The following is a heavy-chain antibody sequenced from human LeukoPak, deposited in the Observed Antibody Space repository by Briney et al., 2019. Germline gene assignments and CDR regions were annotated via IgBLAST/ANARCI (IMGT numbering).Heavy chain of an antibody. CDR2: IGVAGDT. CDR1: GFTLSSYD. CDR3: ARDRHGMAV. V-gene: IGHV3-13*01. Sequence: GGSLRLSCAASGFTLSSYDMHWVRQVTGKGLEWVSAIGVAGDTYYPGSVKGRFIITRENAKNSLYLQMNSLRDEDTAVYYCARDRHGMAVWGQGTTVVVSS. J-gene: IGHJ6*02.